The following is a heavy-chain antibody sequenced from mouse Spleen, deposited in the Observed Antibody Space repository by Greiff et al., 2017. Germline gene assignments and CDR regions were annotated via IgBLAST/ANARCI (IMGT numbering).Heavy chain of an antibody. CDR3: ARGAYYGYLFDY. J-gene: IGHJ2*01. V-gene: IGHV5-17*02. CDR1: GFTFSSFG. CDR2: ISSGSSTI. D-gene: IGHD1-2*01. Sequence: EVKLMESGGGLVQPGGSRKLSCAASGFTFSSFGMHWVRQAPEKGLEWVAYISSGSSTIYYADTVKGRFTISRDNPKNTLFLQMTSLRSEDTAMYYCARGAYYGYLFDYWGQGTTLTVSS.